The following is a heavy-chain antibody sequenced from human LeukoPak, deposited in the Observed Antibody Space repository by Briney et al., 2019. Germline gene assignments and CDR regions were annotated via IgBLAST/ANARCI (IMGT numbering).Heavy chain of an antibody. CDR1: GGSISSSSYY. CDR3: ARHRYNWNDEENWFDP. D-gene: IGHD1-1*01. V-gene: IGHV4-39*01. Sequence: PSETLSLTCTVSGGSISSSSYYWGWIRQPPGKGLEWIGYIFYSGSTYYNPSLKSRVTTSVDTSKNQFSLKLSSVTAADTAVYYCARHRYNWNDEENWFDPWGQGTLVTVSP. J-gene: IGHJ5*02. CDR2: IFYSGST.